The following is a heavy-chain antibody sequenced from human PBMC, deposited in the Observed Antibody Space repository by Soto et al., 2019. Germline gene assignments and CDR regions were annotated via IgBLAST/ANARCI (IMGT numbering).Heavy chain of an antibody. D-gene: IGHD4-17*01. CDR2: INHSGST. J-gene: IGHJ5*02. CDR1: GGSFSGYY. V-gene: IGHV4-34*01. CDR3: ARETYGDYVGYFDP. Sequence: SDTLSLTCAVYGGSFSGYYWSWIRQPPGKGLEWIGEINHSGSTNYNPSLKSRVIISVDRSKNQFSLKLSSVTAADTAVYYCARETYGDYVGYFDPWGQGTLVTVSS.